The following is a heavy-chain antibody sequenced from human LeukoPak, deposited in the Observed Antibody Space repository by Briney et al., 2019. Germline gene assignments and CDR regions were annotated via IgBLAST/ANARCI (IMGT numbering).Heavy chain of an antibody. J-gene: IGHJ4*02. CDR3: AKEKYYYDTSGYYPLDN. CDR2: ISGSGYTT. V-gene: IGHV3-23*01. D-gene: IGHD3-22*01. Sequence: GGSLRLSCAASGFTFGNYAMTWVRQAPGKGLEWVSSISGSGYTTYYADSVKGRFTVSRDNSRNTLFLQMNSLRADDTAIYYCAKEKYYYDTSGYYPLDNWGQGTLVTVSS. CDR1: GFTFGNYA.